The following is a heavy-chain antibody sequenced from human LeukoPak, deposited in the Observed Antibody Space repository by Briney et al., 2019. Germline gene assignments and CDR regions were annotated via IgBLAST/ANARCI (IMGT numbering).Heavy chain of an antibody. CDR2: IIPIFGTA. Sequence: GASVKVSCKASGGTFSSYAISWVRQAPGQGLEWMGGIIPIFGTANYAQKFQGRVTITADKSTSTAYMELSSLRSEDTAVYYCARITYYDFWSGPPPNWFDPWGQGTLVTVSS. J-gene: IGHJ5*02. CDR3: ARITYYDFWSGPPPNWFDP. CDR1: GGTFSSYA. D-gene: IGHD3-3*01. V-gene: IGHV1-69*06.